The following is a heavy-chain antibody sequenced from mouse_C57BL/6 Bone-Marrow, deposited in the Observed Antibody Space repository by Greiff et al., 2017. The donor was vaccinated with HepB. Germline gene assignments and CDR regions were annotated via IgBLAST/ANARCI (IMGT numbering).Heavy chain of an antibody. CDR1: GFSLPSYG. V-gene: IGHV2-2*01. CDR3: ARKGYYGSSYRWYFDV. Sequence: VQLVESGPGLVQPSQSLSITCTVSGFSLPSYGVHWVRQSPGKGLEWLGVIWSGGSTDYNAAFISRLSISKDNSKSQVFFKMNSLQADDTAIYYCARKGYYGSSYRWYFDVWGTGTTVTVSS. J-gene: IGHJ1*03. D-gene: IGHD1-1*01. CDR2: IWSGGST.